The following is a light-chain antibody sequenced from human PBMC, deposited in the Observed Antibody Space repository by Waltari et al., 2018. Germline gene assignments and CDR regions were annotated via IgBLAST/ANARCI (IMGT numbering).Light chain of an antibody. V-gene: IGKV3-20*01. CDR3: QHYERLPAT. J-gene: IGKJ1*01. Sequence: IVLTQSPAPLSLSQGERATLSCRASQSVSRSLAWYQQKPGQAPKLLIYGASTRATGIPDRFTGSGSGTDFTLTISSLEPEDFAIYFCQHYERLPATFGQGTKVEIK. CDR1: QSVSRS. CDR2: GAS.